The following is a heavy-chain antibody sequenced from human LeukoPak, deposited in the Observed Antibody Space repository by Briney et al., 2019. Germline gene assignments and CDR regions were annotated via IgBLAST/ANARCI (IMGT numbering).Heavy chain of an antibody. Sequence: GGSLRLSCAASGFTFSSYWMHWVRQAPGKGLVWVSRIKSDGSTNYADSVKGRFTISRDNAKNTVSLQMNSLRAEDTGVYYCARRFDHWGQGTLVTVSS. CDR1: GFTFSSYW. CDR3: ARRFDH. CDR2: IKSDGST. J-gene: IGHJ4*02. V-gene: IGHV3-74*01.